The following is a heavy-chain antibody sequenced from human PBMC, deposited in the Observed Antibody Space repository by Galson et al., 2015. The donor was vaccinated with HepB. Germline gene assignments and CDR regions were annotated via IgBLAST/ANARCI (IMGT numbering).Heavy chain of an antibody. Sequence: SVKVSCKASGYTFTSYGISWVRQAPGQGLEWMGWISVYNGNTNYAQKLQGRVTMTTDTSTSTAYMELRSLRSDDTAVYYCAREETSDGGNYYYYYYMDVWGKGTTVTVSS. CDR2: ISVYNGNT. V-gene: IGHV1-18*01. J-gene: IGHJ6*03. CDR3: AREETSDGGNYYYYYYMDV. D-gene: IGHD4-23*01. CDR1: GYTFTSYG.